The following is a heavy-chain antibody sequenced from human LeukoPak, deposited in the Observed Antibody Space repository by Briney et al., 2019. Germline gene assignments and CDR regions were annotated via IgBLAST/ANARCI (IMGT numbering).Heavy chain of an antibody. Sequence: PGGSLRLSCAASGFTFSSYGMHWVRQAPGKGLEWVAVISYDGSNKYYADSVRGRFTISRDNSKNTLHLQMNSLRAEDTAVYYCAKDSKGPYDFWSGCSRMDVWGQGTTVTVSS. D-gene: IGHD3-3*01. CDR3: AKDSKGPYDFWSGCSRMDV. CDR1: GFTFSSYG. V-gene: IGHV3-30*18. CDR2: ISYDGSNK. J-gene: IGHJ6*02.